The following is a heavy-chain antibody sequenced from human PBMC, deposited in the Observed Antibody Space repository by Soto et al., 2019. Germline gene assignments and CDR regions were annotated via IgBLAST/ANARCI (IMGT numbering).Heavy chain of an antibody. CDR1: GFTFSTHA. CDR3: ARDQTGITTAGGGRIDH. CDR2: VSFDGTNK. V-gene: IGHV3-30-3*01. D-gene: IGHD6-13*01. J-gene: IGHJ4*02. Sequence: QVQLVESGGGVVQPGRSLRLSCAASGFTFSTHAMHWVRRAPGKGLECVAIVSFDGTNKHHADSVKGRFTISRDNSKNTLYLQMSGLTPEDTAVYYCARDQTGITTAGGGRIDHWGQGTLVTVSS.